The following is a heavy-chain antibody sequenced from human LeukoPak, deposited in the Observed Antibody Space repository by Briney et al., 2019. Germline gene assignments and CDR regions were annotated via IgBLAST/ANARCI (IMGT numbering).Heavy chain of an antibody. D-gene: IGHD3-10*01. CDR3: AVSTPTMVRGVAMGDY. CDR2: FDPEDGET. J-gene: IGHJ4*02. V-gene: IGHV1-24*01. CDR1: GYTLTELS. Sequence: ASVKVSCKVSGYTLTELSMHWVRQAPGKGLEWMGGFDPEDGETIYAQKFQGRVTMTEDTSTDTAYMELSSLRSEDTAVYYCAVSTPTMVRGVAMGDYWGQGTLVTVSS.